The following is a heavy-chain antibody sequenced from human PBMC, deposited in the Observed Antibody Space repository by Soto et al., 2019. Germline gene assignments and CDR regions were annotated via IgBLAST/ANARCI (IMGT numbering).Heavy chain of an antibody. D-gene: IGHD3-10*01. CDR2: ISAYNGNT. J-gene: IGHJ6*02. CDR3: AREGYYSGSGSYSPPRYYGMDV. Sequence: GASVKVSCKASGYTFTNFGISWVRQAPGQGLEWMGWISAYNGNTNSAQKFQDRVTMTTATSTSTAYMELRSLRSDDTAVYYCAREGYYSGSGSYSPPRYYGMDVWG. V-gene: IGHV1-18*01. CDR1: GYTFTNFG.